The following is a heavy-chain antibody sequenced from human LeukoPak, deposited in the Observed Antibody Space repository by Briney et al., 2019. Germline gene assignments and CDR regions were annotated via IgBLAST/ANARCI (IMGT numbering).Heavy chain of an antibody. D-gene: IGHD3-22*01. CDR1: GCSISSSSYY. CDR2: IYYSGST. V-gene: IGHV4-39*01. J-gene: IGHJ4*02. CDR3: ARFRGESVYDTDY. Sequence: SETLSLTCTVSGCSISSSSYYWGWIPQPPGKGLEWIGSIYYSGSTYYNPSLKSRVTISVDTSKNQFSLKLSSVTAADTAVYYCARFRGESVYDTDYWGQGTLVTVSS.